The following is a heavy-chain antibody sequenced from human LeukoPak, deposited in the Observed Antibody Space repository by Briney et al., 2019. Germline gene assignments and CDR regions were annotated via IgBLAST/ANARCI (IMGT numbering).Heavy chain of an antibody. V-gene: IGHV1-18*01. CDR2: ISAYNGNT. CDR1: GYTFTSYG. CDR3: SWDRSTISDYYMDL. Sequence: GASVKVSCKASGYTFTSYGISWVRQAPGQGLEWMGGISAYNGNTNYAQKLQGRVTMTTDTSTSTAYMELRSLRSEDTAVYYRSWDRSTISDYYMDLWGKGTTVTVSS. D-gene: IGHD2-2*01. J-gene: IGHJ6*03.